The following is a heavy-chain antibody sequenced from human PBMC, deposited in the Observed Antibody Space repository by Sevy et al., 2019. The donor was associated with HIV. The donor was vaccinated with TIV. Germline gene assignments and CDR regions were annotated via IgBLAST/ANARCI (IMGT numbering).Heavy chain of an antibody. J-gene: IGHJ3*02. CDR1: GFTFSNAW. V-gene: IGHV3-15*01. CDR3: TTDTGISDYDFWSGRDDTFDN. Sequence: GSLRLSCAASGFTFSNAWMSWVRQAPGKGLEWVGRIKSKTDGGTTDSAAPVKGRFTISTDESKNTLYLQMNSLKTEETAVYYCTTDTGISDYDFWSGRDDTFDNWGQGTMVTVSS. CDR2: IKSKTDGGTT. D-gene: IGHD3-3*01.